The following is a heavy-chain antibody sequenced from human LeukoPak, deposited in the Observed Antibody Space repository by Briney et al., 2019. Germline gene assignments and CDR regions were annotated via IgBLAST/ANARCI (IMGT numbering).Heavy chain of an antibody. CDR1: GFTFSSYA. Sequence: PGRSLRLSCAASGFTFSSYAMHWVRQAPGKGLEWVAVISYDGSNKYYADSVKGRFTISRDNSKNTLYLQMNSLRAEDTAVYYCARDSMTRVYCSGGSCSPRYYYGMDVWGQGTTVTVSS. D-gene: IGHD2-15*01. V-gene: IGHV3-30-3*01. J-gene: IGHJ6*02. CDR2: ISYDGSNK. CDR3: ARDSMTRVYCSGGSCSPRYYYGMDV.